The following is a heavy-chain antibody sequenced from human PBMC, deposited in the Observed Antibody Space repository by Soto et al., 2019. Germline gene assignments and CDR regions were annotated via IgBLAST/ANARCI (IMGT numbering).Heavy chain of an antibody. CDR2: IRNKANSYTT. D-gene: IGHD6-13*01. CDR1: GFTFSDHY. J-gene: IGHJ4*02. CDR3: ARGGAGTWYGY. Sequence: EVQLVESGGGLVQPGGSLRLSCAASGFTFSDHYMDWVRQAPGKGLEWLGRIRNKANSYTTEYAASVKGRFTISRDDSKNSLYLQMNSLKTEDTAVYYCARGGAGTWYGYWGQGTLVTVSS. V-gene: IGHV3-72*01.